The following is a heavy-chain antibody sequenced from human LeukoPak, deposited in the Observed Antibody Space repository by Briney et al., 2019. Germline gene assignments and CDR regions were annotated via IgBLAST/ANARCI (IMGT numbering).Heavy chain of an antibody. CDR3: AKADPEYCSSTSCHIYYYYGMDV. CDR2: IYHSGVT. CDR1: GGSISSGGYY. V-gene: IGHV4-31*03. J-gene: IGHJ6*02. D-gene: IGHD2-2*01. Sequence: SETLSLTCTVSGGSISSGGYYWAWIRQLPGKGLEWIGYIYHSGVTYYNPSLKSRVTISGDTSKNQFSLRLSSVAAADTAVYYCAKADPEYCSSTSCHIYYYYGMDVWGPGTTVTVSS.